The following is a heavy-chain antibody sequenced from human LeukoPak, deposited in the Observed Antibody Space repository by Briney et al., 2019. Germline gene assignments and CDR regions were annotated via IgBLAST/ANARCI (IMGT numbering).Heavy chain of an antibody. D-gene: IGHD3-3*01. CDR2: IRYDGSNK. Sequence: PGGSLRLSCAASGFTFSSYGMHWVRQAPGKGLEWVAFIRYDGSNKYYADSVKGRFTISRDNSKNTLYLQMNSLRAEDTAVYYCAKELNTIFGVVIINGVSAFDIWGQGTMVTVSS. V-gene: IGHV3-30*02. CDR1: GFTFSSYG. CDR3: AKELNTIFGVVIINGVSAFDI. J-gene: IGHJ3*02.